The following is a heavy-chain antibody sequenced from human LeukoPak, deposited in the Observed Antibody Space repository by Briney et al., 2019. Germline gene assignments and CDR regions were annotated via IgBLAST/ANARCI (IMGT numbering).Heavy chain of an antibody. Sequence: ASVKVSCKASGYTFTSYGISWVRQAPGQGLEWMGWISAYNGNTNYAQKLQGRVTMTTDTSTSTAYMELRSLRSDDTAVYYCALATNQILLWFGEPPYYFDYWGQGTLVTVSS. CDR3: ALATNQILLWFGEPPYYFDY. CDR2: ISAYNGNT. J-gene: IGHJ4*02. V-gene: IGHV1-18*01. CDR1: GYTFTSYG. D-gene: IGHD3-10*01.